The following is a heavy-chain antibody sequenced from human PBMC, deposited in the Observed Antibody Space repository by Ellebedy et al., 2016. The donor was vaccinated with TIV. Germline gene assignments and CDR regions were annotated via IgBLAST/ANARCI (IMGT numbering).Heavy chain of an antibody. J-gene: IGHJ6*02. D-gene: IGHD3-10*01. CDR2: IYYSGST. V-gene: IGHV4-59*01. CDR1: AGSISNYY. Sequence: MPSETLSLTCTVSAGSISNYYWSWIRQPPGKGLEWIGYIYYSGSTNYNPSLKSRVTISVDTSKNQFSLKLSSVTAADTAVYYCASSLTMLRGGMDVWGQGTTVTVSS. CDR3: ASSLTMLRGGMDV.